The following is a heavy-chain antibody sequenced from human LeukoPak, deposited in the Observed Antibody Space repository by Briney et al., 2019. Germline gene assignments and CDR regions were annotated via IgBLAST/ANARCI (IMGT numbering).Heavy chain of an antibody. CDR1: GGSISSGSYY. CDR3: ARDLEMAFDY. V-gene: IGHV4-61*02. CDR2: IYTSGST. D-gene: IGHD5-24*01. J-gene: IGHJ4*02. Sequence: SQTLSLTCTVSGGSISSGSYYWSWIRQPAGKGLKWIGRIYTSGSTNYNPSLKSRVTISVDTSKNQFSLKLSSVTAADTAVYYCARDLEMAFDYWGQGTLVTVSS.